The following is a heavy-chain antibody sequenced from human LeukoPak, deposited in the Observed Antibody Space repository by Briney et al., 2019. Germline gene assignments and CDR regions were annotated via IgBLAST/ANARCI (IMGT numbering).Heavy chain of an antibody. CDR2: IYYSGST. CDR1: GGSISSYY. Sequence: SETLSLTCTVSGGSISSYYWSWIRQPPGKGLEWIGYIYYSGSTNYNPSLKSRVTISVDTSKNQFSLKLSSVTAADTAVYYCARANSGYDWNWFDPWGQGTLVTVSS. J-gene: IGHJ5*02. D-gene: IGHD5-12*01. CDR3: ARANSGYDWNWFDP. V-gene: IGHV4-59*08.